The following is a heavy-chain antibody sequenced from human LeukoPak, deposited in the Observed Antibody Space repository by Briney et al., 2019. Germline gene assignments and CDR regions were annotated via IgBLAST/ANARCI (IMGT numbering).Heavy chain of an antibody. CDR1: GYTFTSYG. CDR2: INPSGGST. J-gene: IGHJ4*02. D-gene: IGHD6-19*01. Sequence: ASVKVSCKASGYTFTSYGISWVRQAPGQGLEWMGIINPSGGSTSYAQKFQGRVTMTRDTSTSTVYMELSSLRSEDTAVYYCARENAVAGTFDYWGQGTLVTVSS. V-gene: IGHV1-46*01. CDR3: ARENAVAGTFDY.